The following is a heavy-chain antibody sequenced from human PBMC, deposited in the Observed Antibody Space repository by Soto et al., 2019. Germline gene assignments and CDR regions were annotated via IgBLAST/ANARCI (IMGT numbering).Heavy chain of an antibody. J-gene: IGHJ6*02. D-gene: IGHD3-10*01. CDR2: IYPGDSDT. CDR1: GYSFTSYW. V-gene: IGHV5-51*01. Sequence: GESLKISCKGSGYSFTSYWIGWVRQMPGKGLEWMGIIYPGDSDTRYSPSFQGQVTISADKSISTAYLQWSSLKASDTAMYYCAGGGVRVVITRTGDYYGMDVWGQGTTVTVSS. CDR3: AGGGVRVVITRTGDYYGMDV.